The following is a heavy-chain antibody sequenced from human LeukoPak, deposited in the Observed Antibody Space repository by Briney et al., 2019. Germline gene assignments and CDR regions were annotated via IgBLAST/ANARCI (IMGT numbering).Heavy chain of an antibody. CDR1: GYTFTSHG. Sequence: ASVKVSCKASGYTFTSHGLSWARQAPGQGLEWMGWISIYSGNTNYAQKFQDRISMTTDTSTNTAYMELRSLKSDDTAVYYCARAYCSGGSCYPYYFDYWGQGTLVTVSS. CDR3: ARAYCSGGSCYPYYFDY. V-gene: IGHV1-18*01. CDR2: ISIYSGNT. J-gene: IGHJ4*02. D-gene: IGHD2-15*01.